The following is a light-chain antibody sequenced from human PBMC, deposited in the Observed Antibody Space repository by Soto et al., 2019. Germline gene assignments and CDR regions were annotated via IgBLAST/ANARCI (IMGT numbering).Light chain of an antibody. CDR1: SSDIGAYNY. J-gene: IGLJ3*02. CDR2: DVT. V-gene: IGLV2-14*03. Sequence: QSALTQPASVSGSPGQSITFSCTGTSSDIGAYNYVSWYQHHPGKAPKLLIYDVTDRPPGVSDRFSGSKSGTTASLTISGLQAEDEADYFCSSYTTINTVVVFGGGTKLTVL. CDR3: SSYTTINTVVV.